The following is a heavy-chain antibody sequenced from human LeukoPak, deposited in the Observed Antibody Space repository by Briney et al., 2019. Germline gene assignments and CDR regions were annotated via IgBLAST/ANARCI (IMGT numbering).Heavy chain of an antibody. J-gene: IGHJ6*02. CDR3: ARGGPNSSGFHYYYYGMDV. CDR1: GFTFSSYA. V-gene: IGHV4-34*01. D-gene: IGHD6-19*01. Sequence: GSLRLSCAASGFTFSSYALGWVRQPPGKGLEWIGEINHSGSTNYNPSLKSRVTISVDTSKNQFSLKLSSVTAADTAVYYCARGGPNSSGFHYYYYGMDVWGQGTTVTVSS. CDR2: INHSGST.